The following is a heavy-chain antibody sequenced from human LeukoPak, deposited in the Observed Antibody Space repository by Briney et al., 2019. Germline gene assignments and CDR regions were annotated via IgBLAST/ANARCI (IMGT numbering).Heavy chain of an antibody. CDR3: ASGYYGSGSYLRREFDY. Sequence: ASVKVSCKASGYIFSDYYMHWVRQAPGQGLEWMGWIKPDSGGTNYEQKFQGRVIMTLDTSISTAYMELTRLTSDDTAVYYCASGYYGSGSYLRREFDYWGQGTLVTVSS. D-gene: IGHD3-10*01. J-gene: IGHJ4*02. CDR1: GYIFSDYY. CDR2: IKPDSGGT. V-gene: IGHV1-2*02.